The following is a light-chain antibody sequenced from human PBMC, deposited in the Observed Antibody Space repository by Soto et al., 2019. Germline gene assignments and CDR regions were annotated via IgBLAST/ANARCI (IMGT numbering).Light chain of an antibody. CDR3: HQRSDWRPIT. J-gene: IGKJ5*01. V-gene: IGKV3-11*01. CDR1: QSVSES. Sequence: LLLRPSPATRSLSPGERATLSCRASQSVSESLAWYQQKPGQAPRLLIYDVSYRATGIPVRFSGSGSGTDFTLTISSLEPEDFAVYYCHQRSDWRPITFGQGTRLEIK. CDR2: DVS.